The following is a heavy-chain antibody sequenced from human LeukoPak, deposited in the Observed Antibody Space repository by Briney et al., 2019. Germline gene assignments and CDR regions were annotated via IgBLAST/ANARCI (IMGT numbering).Heavy chain of an antibody. Sequence: GGSLRLSCAASGFTFSSYSMNWVRQAPGKGLEWVSSISSSSNYIYYADSVKGRFTISRDNAKNSLYLQMNSLRAEDTAVYYCARGGNWNELDWGQGTLVTVSS. CDR1: GFTFSSYS. CDR3: ARGGNWNELD. J-gene: IGHJ4*02. CDR2: ISSSSNYI. V-gene: IGHV3-21*01. D-gene: IGHD1-1*01.